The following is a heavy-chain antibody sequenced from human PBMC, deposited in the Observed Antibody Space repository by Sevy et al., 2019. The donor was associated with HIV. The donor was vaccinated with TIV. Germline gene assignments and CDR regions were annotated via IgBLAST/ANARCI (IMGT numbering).Heavy chain of an antibody. CDR1: GFPFSVYP. CDR3: AGGQDGINDGY. D-gene: IGHD2-8*01. Sequence: GGSLRLSCAASGFPFSVYPMHWVRQAPDKRLEWVAVISSDGSAKYYSDSVRGRFTFSRDNSRNTLYLQMSSLRTEDTGVYYRAGGQDGINDGYWGQGTLGNVSS. J-gene: IGHJ4*02. CDR2: ISSDGSAK. V-gene: IGHV3-30*15.